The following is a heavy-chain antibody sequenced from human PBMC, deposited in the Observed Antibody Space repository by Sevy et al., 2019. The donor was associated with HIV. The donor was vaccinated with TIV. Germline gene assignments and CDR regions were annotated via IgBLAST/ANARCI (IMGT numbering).Heavy chain of an antibody. J-gene: IGHJ6*02. CDR1: GYTFTSYG. Sequence: ASVKVSCKASGYTFTSYGISWVRQAPGQGLEWMGWISAYNGNTNYAQKLQGRVTMTTDTSTSTAYMELRGLRSDDTAVYYCARDYGSGSYWSGYYYYYGMDVWGQGTTVTVSS. CDR2: ISAYNGNT. V-gene: IGHV1-18*01. CDR3: ARDYGSGSYWSGYYYYYGMDV. D-gene: IGHD3-10*01.